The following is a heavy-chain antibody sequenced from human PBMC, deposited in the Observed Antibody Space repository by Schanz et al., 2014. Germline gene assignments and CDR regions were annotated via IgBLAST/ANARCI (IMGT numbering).Heavy chain of an antibody. CDR1: GYTVSSNY. V-gene: IGHV3-53*01. CDR3: AGAAYCRGAGCALYYALDV. Sequence: EVQLVESGGGLIQPGGSLRLSCAASGYTVSSNYMSWVRQAPGKGLEWVSVIYNGGGGRTYYADSVKGRFTISSDNSKNTVFMQRNSLRAEDTGVYYWAGAAYCRGAGCALYYALDVWGQGTTVTVSS. CDR2: IYNGGGGRT. D-gene: IGHD2-15*01. J-gene: IGHJ6*02.